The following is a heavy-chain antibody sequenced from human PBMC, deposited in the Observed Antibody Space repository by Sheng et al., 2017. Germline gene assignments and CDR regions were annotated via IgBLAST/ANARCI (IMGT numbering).Heavy chain of an antibody. CDR3: ARDPTSSGYYYVGDAFDI. CDR1: GYSISSGYY. CDR2: IYHSGST. V-gene: IGHV4-38-2*02. D-gene: IGHD3-22*01. Sequence: QVQLQESGPGLVKPSETLSLTCAVSGYSISSGYYWGWIRQPPGKGLEWIGSIYHSGSTYYNPSLKSRVTISVDTSKNQFSLKLSSVTAADTAVYYCARDPTSSGYYYVGDAFDIWGQGTMVTVSS. J-gene: IGHJ3*02.